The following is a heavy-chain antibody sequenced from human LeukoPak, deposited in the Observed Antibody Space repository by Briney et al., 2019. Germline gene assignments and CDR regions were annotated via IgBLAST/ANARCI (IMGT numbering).Heavy chain of an antibody. Sequence: PSETLSLTCTVSGGSISSYYRSWIRQPPGKGLEWIGYIYTSGSTNYNPSLKSRVTISVDTSKNQFSLKLSSVTAADTAVYYCARGRGDFWSGYSWFDPWGQGTLVTVSS. J-gene: IGHJ5*02. CDR3: ARGRGDFWSGYSWFDP. CDR1: GGSISSYY. D-gene: IGHD3-3*01. CDR2: IYTSGST. V-gene: IGHV4-4*09.